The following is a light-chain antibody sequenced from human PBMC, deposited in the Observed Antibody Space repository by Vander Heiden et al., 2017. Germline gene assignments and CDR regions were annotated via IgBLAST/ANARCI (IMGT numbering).Light chain of an antibody. Sequence: QSALTQPPSVSGSPGQSVTISCTGTSSDVGSSNLVSWDQQPPGTAPKVIIDEGNNRPSGVPDRFSGSQSGNTASLTISGLQAEDEADYYCNSYTTSNTYVFGTGTKVTVL. V-gene: IGLV2-18*02. CDR2: EGN. CDR3: NSYTTSNTYV. CDR1: SSDVGSSNL. J-gene: IGLJ1*01.